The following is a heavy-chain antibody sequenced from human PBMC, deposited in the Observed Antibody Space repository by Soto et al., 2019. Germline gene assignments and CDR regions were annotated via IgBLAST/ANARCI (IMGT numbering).Heavy chain of an antibody. CDR2: IIPILGIT. Sequence: SVKVSCKASGGTFSTDTIGWVRQAPGQGLEWMGRIIPILGITIYAQKFQGRVTITADKSTSTAYMELSSLRSDDTAVYYCAPVGMVRGVFTLGYWGRGTLVTVSS. V-gene: IGHV1-69*02. D-gene: IGHD3-10*01. CDR3: APVGMVRGVFTLGY. J-gene: IGHJ4*02. CDR1: GGTFSTDT.